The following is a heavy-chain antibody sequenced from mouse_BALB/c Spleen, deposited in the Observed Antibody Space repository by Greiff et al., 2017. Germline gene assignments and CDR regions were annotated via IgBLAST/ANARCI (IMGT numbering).Heavy chain of an antibody. D-gene: IGHD1-2*01. V-gene: IGHV4-1*02. J-gene: IGHJ3*01. CDR2: INPDSSTI. CDR1: GFDFSRYW. CDR3: ARLGYYYGYEGFAY. Sequence: EVKLMESGGGLVQPGGSLKLSCAASGFDFSRYWMSWVRQAPGKGLEWIGEINPDSSTINYTPSLKDKFIISRDNAKNTLYLQMSKVRSEDTALYYCARLGYYYGYEGFAYWGQGTLVTVSA.